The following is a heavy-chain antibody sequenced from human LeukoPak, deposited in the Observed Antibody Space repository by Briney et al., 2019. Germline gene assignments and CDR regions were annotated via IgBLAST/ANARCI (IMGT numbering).Heavy chain of an antibody. CDR1: GYTFTSYD. V-gene: IGHV1-8*01. CDR2: MNPNSGNT. Sequence: GASVKVSCKASGYTFTSYDINWVRQATGQGLEWMGWMNPNSGNTGYAQKFQGRVTMTRDTSTSTVYMELSSLRSEDTAVYYCAREYSSSSRGLDYWGQGTLVTVSS. J-gene: IGHJ4*02. CDR3: AREYSSSSRGLDY. D-gene: IGHD6-6*01.